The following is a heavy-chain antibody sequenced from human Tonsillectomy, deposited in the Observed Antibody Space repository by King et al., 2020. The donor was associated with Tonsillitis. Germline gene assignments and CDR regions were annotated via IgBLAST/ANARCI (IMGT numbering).Heavy chain of an antibody. J-gene: IGHJ4*02. CDR1: GGSISSTTYY. D-gene: IGHD4-17*01. V-gene: IGHV4-39*01. CDR3: ARTVPSYYFDY. Sequence: QLQESGPGLVKPSETLSLTCTVSGGSISSTTYYWGWIRQPPAKGLEWIGSIFYSGNTYYNPSLKSRVTMSVDTSKNQFSLKVFSVTAAYTAVYYCARTVPSYYFDYWGQGILVTVSS. CDR2: IFYSGNT.